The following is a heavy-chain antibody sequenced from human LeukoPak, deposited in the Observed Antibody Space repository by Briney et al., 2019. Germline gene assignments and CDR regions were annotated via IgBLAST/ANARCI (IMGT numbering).Heavy chain of an antibody. Sequence: GGSLRLSCAAAGFTFSSYEMNWVRQAPGKGLEWVSYISSSGGTIHYADSVKGRFTISRDNAKNSLYLQMNSLRAEDTAVYYCARAPYYYDSSGYFQHWGQGTLVTVSS. CDR3: ARAPYYYDSSGYFQH. V-gene: IGHV3-48*03. J-gene: IGHJ1*01. CDR2: ISSSGGTI. D-gene: IGHD3-22*01. CDR1: GFTFSSYE.